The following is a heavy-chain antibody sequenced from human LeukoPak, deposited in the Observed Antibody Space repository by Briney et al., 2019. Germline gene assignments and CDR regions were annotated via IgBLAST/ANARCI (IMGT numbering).Heavy chain of an antibody. CDR1: GGSFSGYY. CDR2: IYYSGST. CDR3: ARHGRNYYDSSGYYDFDY. J-gene: IGHJ4*02. V-gene: IGHV4-59*08. D-gene: IGHD3-22*01. Sequence: SETLSLTCAVYGGSFSGYYWSWIRQPPGKGLEWIGYIYYSGSTNYNPSLKSRVTISVDTSKNQFSLKLSSVTAADTAVYYCARHGRNYYDSSGYYDFDYWGQGTLVTVSS.